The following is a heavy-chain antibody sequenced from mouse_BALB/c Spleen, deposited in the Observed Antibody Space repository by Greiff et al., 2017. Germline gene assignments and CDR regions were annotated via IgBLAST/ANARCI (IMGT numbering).Heavy chain of an antibody. CDR1: GYTFTDYE. Sequence: VQLQQSGAELVRPGASVTLSCKASGYTFTDYEMHWVKQTPVHGLEWIGAIDPETGGTAYNQKFKGKATLTADKSSSTAYMELRSLTSEDSAVYYCTRSVTTDWYFDVWGAGTTVTVSS. CDR2: IDPETGGT. V-gene: IGHV1-15*01. J-gene: IGHJ1*01. CDR3: TRSVTTDWYFDV. D-gene: IGHD1-1*01.